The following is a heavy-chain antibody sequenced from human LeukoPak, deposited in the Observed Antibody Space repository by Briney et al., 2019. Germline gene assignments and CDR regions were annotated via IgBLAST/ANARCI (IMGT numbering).Heavy chain of an antibody. Sequence: ASVKVSCKTSGYTFTGYYMHWVRQAPGQGLEWMGWINPNGGGTNYAQKFQGRVTMTRDTSISTAYMELSRLRSDDTAVYYCARGYFDNYFDYWGQGTLVPVSS. D-gene: IGHD3-9*01. CDR2: INPNGGGT. V-gene: IGHV1-2*02. CDR1: GYTFTGYY. CDR3: ARGYFDNYFDY. J-gene: IGHJ4*02.